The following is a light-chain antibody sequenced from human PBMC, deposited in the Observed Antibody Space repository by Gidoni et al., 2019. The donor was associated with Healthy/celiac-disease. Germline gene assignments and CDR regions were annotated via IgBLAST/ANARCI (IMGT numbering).Light chain of an antibody. J-gene: IGKJ4*01. V-gene: IGKV1-39*01. CDR1: QSISSY. Sequence: DIQMTQSPSSLSASVGDRVTITCRASQSISSYLNWYQQKPGKAPKLLIYAASSLQSGVPSRFSGSGSETDFTLTISSLQPEDFATYYCQQSYSTPPTFXGXTKVEIK. CDR3: QQSYSTPPT. CDR2: AAS.